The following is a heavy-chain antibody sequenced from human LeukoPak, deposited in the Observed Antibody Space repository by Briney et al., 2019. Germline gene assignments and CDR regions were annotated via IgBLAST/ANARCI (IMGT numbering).Heavy chain of an antibody. D-gene: IGHD7-27*01. J-gene: IGHJ5*02. CDR2: ISVYNANT. Sequence: ASVKVSCKASGYTFTNYGIGWVRQAPGQGLEWMGWISVYNANTNYAQKYQGRVTMTTDTSTSTAYMELRSLRSDDTAVYYCARDFAWGSGGAPIDDNWLDPWGQGTLVTVSS. V-gene: IGHV1-18*01. CDR1: GYTFTNYG. CDR3: ARDFAWGSGGAPIDDNWLDP.